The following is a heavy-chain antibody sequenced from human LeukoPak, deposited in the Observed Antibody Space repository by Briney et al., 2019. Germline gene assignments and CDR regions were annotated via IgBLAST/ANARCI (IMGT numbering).Heavy chain of an antibody. V-gene: IGHV3-48*03. CDR2: ISSSGSTI. D-gene: IGHD1-14*01. J-gene: IGHJ3*02. CDR1: GFTFSSYE. CDR3: ARENGRSQGYAFDI. Sequence: GGSLRLPCAASGFTFSSYEMNWVRQAPGKGLEWVSYISSSGSTIYYAHSVKGRFTISRDNPKNSLYLQMNSLRAEDTAVYYCARENGRSQGYAFDIWGQGTMVTVSP.